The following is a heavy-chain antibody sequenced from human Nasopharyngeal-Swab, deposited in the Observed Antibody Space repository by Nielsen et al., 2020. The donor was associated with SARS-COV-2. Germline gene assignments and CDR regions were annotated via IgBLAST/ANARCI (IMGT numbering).Heavy chain of an antibody. CDR3: ASPIYGDYSWFDP. CDR1: GGSISSSSYY. CDR2: IYSSGST. D-gene: IGHD4-17*01. J-gene: IGHJ5*02. V-gene: IGHV4-39*01. Sequence: SETLSLTCTVSGGSISSSSYYWGWIRQPPGKGLEWIGSIYSSGSTYYNPSLKSRVTISVDTSKNQFSLKLSSVTAADTAVYYCASPIYGDYSWFDPWGQGTLVTVSS.